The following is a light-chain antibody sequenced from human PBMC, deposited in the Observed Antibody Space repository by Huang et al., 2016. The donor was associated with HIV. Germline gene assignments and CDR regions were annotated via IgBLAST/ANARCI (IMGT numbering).Light chain of an antibody. CDR3: QQYVTSPWT. CDR1: QSVSSNY. Sequence: EIMLTQSPGTLSLSPGERTTLSCRASQSVSSNYLAWYQQKPDQAPRLLIYGASSRATGIPDRFSGSGSGTDFTLTISRLEPEDFAVYFCQQYVTSPWTFGQGTKVEIK. J-gene: IGKJ1*01. CDR2: GAS. V-gene: IGKV3-20*01.